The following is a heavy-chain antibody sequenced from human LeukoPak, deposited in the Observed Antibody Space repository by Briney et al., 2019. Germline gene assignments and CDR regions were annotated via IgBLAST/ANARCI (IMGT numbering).Heavy chain of an antibody. Sequence: PGRSLRLSCTASGFTFSDHALTWVRQAPGKGLEWVAYIRSTSYGGTPEHAASVKSRFTISRDDSKGVAYLQMSSLKSEDTGLYYCARDPQADYYFDLWGRGTLVTVSS. V-gene: IGHV3-49*04. CDR1: GFTFSDHA. J-gene: IGHJ2*01. CDR2: IRSTSYGGTP. CDR3: ARDPQADYYFDL. D-gene: IGHD4-11*01.